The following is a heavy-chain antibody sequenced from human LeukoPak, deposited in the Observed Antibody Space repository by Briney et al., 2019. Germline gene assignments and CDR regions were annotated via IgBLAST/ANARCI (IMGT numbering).Heavy chain of an antibody. CDR3: ARGQPQRYNSGWYVNWFDP. CDR2: IYYSGTT. J-gene: IGHJ5*02. CDR1: GGSISGYY. Sequence: SETLSLTCTVSGGSISGYYWSWIRQPPGKGLEWIGYIYYSGTTKYNPSLRSRVTISIDTTKNHFSLKVNSVTAADTAVYYCARGQPQRYNSGWYVNWFDPWGQGTLVSVSS. V-gene: IGHV4-59*01. D-gene: IGHD6-19*01.